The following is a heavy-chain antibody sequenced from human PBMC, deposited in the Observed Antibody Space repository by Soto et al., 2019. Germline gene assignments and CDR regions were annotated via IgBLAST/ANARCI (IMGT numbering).Heavy chain of an antibody. V-gene: IGHV4-39*01. D-gene: IGHD3-3*01. CDR1: GGSISSSSYY. Sequence: PSETLSLPSTVSGGSISSSSYYWGWIRQPPAKGLEWIGSIYYSGSTYYNPSLKSRVTISVDTSKNQFSLKLSSVTAADTAVYYCARQGFLEWLFDYIMDGWGQGTTVTV. J-gene: IGHJ6*02. CDR2: IYYSGST. CDR3: ARQGFLEWLFDYIMDG.